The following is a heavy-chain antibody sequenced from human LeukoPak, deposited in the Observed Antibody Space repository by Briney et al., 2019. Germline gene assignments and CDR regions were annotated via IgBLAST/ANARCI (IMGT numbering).Heavy chain of an antibody. CDR2: ISGYNGNT. CDR1: GYTFINYG. CDR3: ARGLGVVTAQSEQPKPRYFDL. J-gene: IGHJ2*01. Sequence: ASVTVSFKASGYTFINYGISWVRQAPGQGLEWMGWISGYNGNTNYAQNLQGRVTMTTDTSTSTAYMELRSLRSDDTAVYYCARGLGVVTAQSEQPKPRYFDLWGRGTQVTVSS. V-gene: IGHV1-18*01. D-gene: IGHD2-21*02.